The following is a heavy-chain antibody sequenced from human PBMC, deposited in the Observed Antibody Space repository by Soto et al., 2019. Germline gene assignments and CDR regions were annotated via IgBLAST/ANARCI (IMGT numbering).Heavy chain of an antibody. CDR2: IRGDSITT. D-gene: IGHD6-13*01. CDR3: ARKAIPVGGNTWFGP. Sequence: EVQLLESGGGLVQPGGSLRLSCAASGFTFSSYAMSWVRQAPGKGLEWVSLIRGDSITTYYADSVKGRFTISRDNSKNTLYLQMNSLRAEDTAIYYCARKAIPVGGNTWFGPWGQGTLVTVSS. CDR1: GFTFSSYA. V-gene: IGHV3-23*01. J-gene: IGHJ5*02.